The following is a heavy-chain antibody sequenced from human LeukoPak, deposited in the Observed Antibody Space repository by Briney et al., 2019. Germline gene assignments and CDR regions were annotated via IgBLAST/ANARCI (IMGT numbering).Heavy chain of an antibody. D-gene: IGHD6-19*01. CDR2: IYTSGST. V-gene: IGHV4-4*09. J-gene: IGHJ3*02. Sequence: PSETLSLTCTVSGGSISSYYWSWIRQPPGKGLEWIGYIYTSGSTNYNPSLKSRVTISVDTSKNQFSLKLSSVTAADTAVYYCARHKRGGGYLFDAFDIWGKGTMVTVSS. CDR1: GGSISSYY. CDR3: ARHKRGGGYLFDAFDI.